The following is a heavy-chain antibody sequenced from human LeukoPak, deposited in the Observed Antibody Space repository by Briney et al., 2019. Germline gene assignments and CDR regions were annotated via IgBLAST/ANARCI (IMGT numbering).Heavy chain of an antibody. CDR2: ISFDGSKE. J-gene: IGHJ4*02. V-gene: IGHV3-30*02. Sequence: GGSLRLSCVTSGFRFSGFGMHWVRQTPGKGLDRVAFISFDGSKEFYPDSVRGRFTVSRDNSRDSLYLQMNSLKSEDTGVYYCVKDRGGVVAGPTSGPFDYWGQGILVTVSA. D-gene: IGHD6-19*01. CDR1: GFRFSGFG. CDR3: VKDRGGVVAGPTSGPFDY.